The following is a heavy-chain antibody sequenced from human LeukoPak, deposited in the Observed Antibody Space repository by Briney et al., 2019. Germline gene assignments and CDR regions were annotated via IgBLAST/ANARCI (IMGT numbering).Heavy chain of an antibody. V-gene: IGHV3-74*03. J-gene: IGHJ5*02. CDR1: GYPLK. CDR2: SKYDGSTA. CDR3: AKSDWFDP. Sequence: QSGEPLRLPCETSGYPLKNWLARAPGKGLEWVSRSKYDGSTAMYAESVKGRFTISRDNARGTLYLQMNSLRVDDTAVYYCAKSDWFDPCGRGILVTVSS.